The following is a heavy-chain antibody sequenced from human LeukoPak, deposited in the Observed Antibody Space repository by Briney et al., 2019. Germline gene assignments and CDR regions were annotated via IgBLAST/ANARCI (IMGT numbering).Heavy chain of an antibody. D-gene: IGHD6-19*01. Sequence: GGSLRLSCAASGFTFSSYGKHWVRQAPGKGLEWVAVISYDGSNKYYADSVKGRFTISRDNSKNTLYLQMNSLRAEDTAVYYCAKDVGSGWYGGDYWGQGTLVTVSS. V-gene: IGHV3-30*18. CDR2: ISYDGSNK. J-gene: IGHJ4*02. CDR3: AKDVGSGWYGGDY. CDR1: GFTFSSYG.